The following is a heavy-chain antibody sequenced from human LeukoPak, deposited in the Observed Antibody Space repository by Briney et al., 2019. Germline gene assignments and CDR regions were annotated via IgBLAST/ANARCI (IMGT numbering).Heavy chain of an antibody. CDR2: INTDGSNT. CDR3: ARSGGTYSFDM. J-gene: IGHJ3*02. V-gene: IGHV3-74*01. CDR1: GFTFSRYW. Sequence: GGSLRLSCTASGFTFSRYWMHWVRQAPGKGLVWVSRINTDGSNTTYADSVKGRFSISRDNAKNTLYLQMNSLGAEDTAVYYCARSGGTYSFDMWGQGTMVTVSS. D-gene: IGHD1-26*01.